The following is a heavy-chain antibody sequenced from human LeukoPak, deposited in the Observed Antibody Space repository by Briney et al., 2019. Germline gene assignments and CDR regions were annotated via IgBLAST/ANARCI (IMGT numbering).Heavy chain of an antibody. CDR3: VRDFHYCILTGYYIVHFDY. D-gene: IGHD3-9*01. V-gene: IGHV3-7*03. J-gene: IGHJ4*02. CDR2: IKQDGTEQ. CDR1: GFTFSDYW. Sequence: GGALRLSCAASGFTFSDYWMSWVRQAPGKGVEWVANIKQDGTEQYYMDSVKGRFTISRDNPNTSLYLHMNSLTAQDTAVYYCVRDFHYCILTGYYIVHFDYWLQGAQVTVSS.